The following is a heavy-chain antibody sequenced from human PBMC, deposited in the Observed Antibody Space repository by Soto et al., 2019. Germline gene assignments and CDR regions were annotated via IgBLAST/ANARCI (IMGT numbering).Heavy chain of an antibody. J-gene: IGHJ4*02. D-gene: IGHD6-6*01. V-gene: IGHV4-34*01. Sequence: SETLSLTCAVYGGSFSDYYWSWIRQPPGKGLEWIGEINHSGSTNYNPSLESRITMSVDTSKNQFSLHLTSVTAADTAVYYCARGGSSSYWGQGTLVTVSS. CDR1: GGSFSDYY. CDR3: ARGGSSSY. CDR2: INHSGST.